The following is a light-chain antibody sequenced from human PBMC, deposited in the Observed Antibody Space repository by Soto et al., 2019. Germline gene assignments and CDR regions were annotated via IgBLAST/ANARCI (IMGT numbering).Light chain of an antibody. J-gene: IGLJ1*01. CDR1: SSDVGSYNL. V-gene: IGLV2-23*02. CDR3: CSYAGSSTSLYV. Sequence: QSALTQPASVSGCPGQSITICCTGASSDVGSYNLVSWYQQHPGKAPKLMIYEVSKRPSGVSNRFSGSKSGNTASLTISGLQAEDEADYYCCSYAGSSTSLYVFGTGTKVTVL. CDR2: EVS.